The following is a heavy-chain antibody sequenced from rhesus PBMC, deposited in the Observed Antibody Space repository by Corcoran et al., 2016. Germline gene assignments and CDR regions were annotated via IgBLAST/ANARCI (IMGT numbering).Heavy chain of an antibody. CDR1: GGSISNSHC. V-gene: IGHV4-57*02. J-gene: IGHJ4*01. D-gene: IGHD1-44*01. CDR3: AREGQSGNYDY. Sequence: QLQLQESGPGLVQPSETLSLTCAVSGGSISNSHCWAWIRQPSGKGLEWIGRISGSGRSTSDNPYRNSRVTISKDTSKNQFSLKLTAVTAADTAVYYCAREGQSGNYDYWGQGALVTVSS. CDR2: ISGSGRST.